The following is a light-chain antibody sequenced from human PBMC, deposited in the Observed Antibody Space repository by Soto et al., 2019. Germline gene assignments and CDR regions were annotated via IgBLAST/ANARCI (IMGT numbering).Light chain of an antibody. Sequence: ENVLTQFPGTLSLSPGERATLSCRASQSVSSNYLAWYQQKPGQAPRLLIYGASSRAAGIPDRFRGSGSGPDFSISINRLEPEDFAVYYCQHFGSSPRWPFGKGTKVDMK. CDR1: QSVSSNY. CDR3: QHFGSSPRWP. J-gene: IGKJ1*01. V-gene: IGKV3-20*01. CDR2: GAS.